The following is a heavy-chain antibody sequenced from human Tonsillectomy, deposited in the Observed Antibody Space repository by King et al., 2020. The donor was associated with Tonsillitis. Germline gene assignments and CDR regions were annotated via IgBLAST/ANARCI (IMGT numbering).Heavy chain of an antibody. CDR2: ISGSGGST. Sequence: VQLVESGGGLLQPGGSLRLSCAASGFTFSSYAMSWVRQAPGKGLEWVSAISGSGGSTYYADSVKGRFTISRDNSKNTLYLQMNSLRAEDTAVYYCAKGGCSSTSCYYDCDYWGQGTLVTVSS. V-gene: IGHV3-23*04. D-gene: IGHD2-2*01. J-gene: IGHJ4*02. CDR3: AKGGCSSTSCYYDCDY. CDR1: GFTFSSYA.